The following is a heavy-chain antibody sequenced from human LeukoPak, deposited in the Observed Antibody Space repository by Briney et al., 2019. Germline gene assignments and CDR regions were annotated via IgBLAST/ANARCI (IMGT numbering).Heavy chain of an antibody. CDR3: ARWYCTTTNCYYDY. J-gene: IGHJ4*02. V-gene: IGHV3-53*01. CDR1: GFTFSSFW. Sequence: GGSLRLSCAASGFTFSSFWMSWVRQAPGKGLEWVSFIYSGGDTKYADSVRGRFTISRDNSKNTLFLQMNSLRAEDTAVYYCARWYCTTTNCYYDYWGQGILVTVSS. D-gene: IGHD2-2*01. CDR2: IYSGGDT.